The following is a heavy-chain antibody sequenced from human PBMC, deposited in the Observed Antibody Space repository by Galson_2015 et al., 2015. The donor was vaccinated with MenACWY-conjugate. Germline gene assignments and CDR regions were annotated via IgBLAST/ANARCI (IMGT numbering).Heavy chain of an antibody. V-gene: IGHV3-23*01. CDR1: GFTFSSYA. Sequence: SLRLSCAVSGFTFSSYAMTWVRQAPGKGLEWVSSISASGGSTYHADSVKGRFTISRDDSQNTLYLEMNSLKTEDTAVYFCATGSWFEFWGQGTLVTVSS. J-gene: IGHJ4*02. CDR3: ATGSWFEF. CDR2: ISASGGST.